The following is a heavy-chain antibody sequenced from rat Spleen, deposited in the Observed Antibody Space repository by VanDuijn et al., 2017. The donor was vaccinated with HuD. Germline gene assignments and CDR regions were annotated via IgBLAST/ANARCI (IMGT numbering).Heavy chain of an antibody. Sequence: EVQLVESGGGLVQPGRSLKLSCAASGFTFSDYNMAWVRQAPKKGLEWVASISYDGHTTYYRDSVKGRFTISRDIAKSTLYLQMDSLGSEDTATYYCARRHYGYTDYFDYWGQGVMVTVSS. V-gene: IGHV5-7*01. J-gene: IGHJ2*01. D-gene: IGHD1-11*01. CDR1: GFTFSDYN. CDR3: ARRHYGYTDYFDY. CDR2: ISYDGHTT.